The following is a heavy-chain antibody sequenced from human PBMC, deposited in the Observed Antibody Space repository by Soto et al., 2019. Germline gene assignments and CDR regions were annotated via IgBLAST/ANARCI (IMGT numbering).Heavy chain of an antibody. V-gene: IGHV3-11*06. CDR2: ISSSSSYT. D-gene: IGHD1-26*01. CDR1: GFTFSDYY. Sequence: GGSLRLSCAASGFTFSDYYMSWIRQAPGKGLEWVSYISSSSSYTNYADSVKGRFTISRDNAKNSLYLQMNSLRAEDTAVYYCARVGWELWTRYYYYGMDVWGQGTTVTVSS. J-gene: IGHJ6*02. CDR3: ARVGWELWTRYYYYGMDV.